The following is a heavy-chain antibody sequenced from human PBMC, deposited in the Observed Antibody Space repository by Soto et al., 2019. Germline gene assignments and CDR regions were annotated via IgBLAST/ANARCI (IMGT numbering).Heavy chain of an antibody. CDR1: GLTFSSYG. CDR3: AKASTAEYYCYAMDV. J-gene: IGHJ6*02. CDR2: ISYDGSKK. V-gene: IGHV3-30*18. D-gene: IGHD4-4*01. Sequence: QVYLVESGGGVVQPGRSLRLSCAVSGLTFSSYGRHWVRQAPGKGLEWVAVISYDGSKKYYADSVNGRFTISRDNSKNTVYLQINSVSPYDTAVYYCAKASTAEYYCYAMDVWGQGTTVTVSS.